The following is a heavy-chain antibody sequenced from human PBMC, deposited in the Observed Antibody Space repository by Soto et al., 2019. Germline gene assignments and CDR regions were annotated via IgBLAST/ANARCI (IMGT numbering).Heavy chain of an antibody. V-gene: IGHV1-8*01. J-gene: IGHJ6*02. CDR1: GYTFTSYD. Sequence: QVQLVQSGAEVKKPGASVKVSCKASGYTFTSYDISWVRQATGQGLEWMGWMNPNSGYTGYAQKVQDRVTLTRNTSVSTAYMELSSLRSEDTAVYYCAKLPLLGRSSGWWDFYYGMDVWGQGTTVTVSS. D-gene: IGHD6-19*01. CDR3: AKLPLLGRSSGWWDFYYGMDV. CDR2: MNPNSGYT.